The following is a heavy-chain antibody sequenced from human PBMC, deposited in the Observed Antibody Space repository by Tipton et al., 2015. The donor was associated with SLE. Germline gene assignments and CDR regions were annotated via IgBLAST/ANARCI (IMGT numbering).Heavy chain of an antibody. CDR3: ARGAAAAEGGMDV. CDR1: GGSISGAGHY. J-gene: IGHJ6*02. D-gene: IGHD6-13*01. CDR2: IYPNGDT. V-gene: IGHV4-31*03. Sequence: TLSLTCTVSGGSISGAGHYWNWIRQQPGKGLEWIGYIYPNGDTYYNPSLKSRLTLSLDTSTNQFFLRLSSVTAADTAVYYCARGAAAAEGGMDVWGQGTTVTVSS.